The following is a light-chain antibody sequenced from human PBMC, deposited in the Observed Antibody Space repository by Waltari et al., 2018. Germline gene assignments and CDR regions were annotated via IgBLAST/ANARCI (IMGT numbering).Light chain of an antibody. CDR2: AAS. CDR1: QSISRD. V-gene: IGKV1-39*01. CDR3: QQSYSTPYT. J-gene: IGKJ2*01. Sequence: DIQMTQSPSSLSASVGDRVTITCRASQSISRDLNWYHQKPGKAPKLLIYAASSLQSGVPSRFSGSGSGTDFTLTISSLQPEDFATYYCQQSYSTPYTFGQGTKLEIK.